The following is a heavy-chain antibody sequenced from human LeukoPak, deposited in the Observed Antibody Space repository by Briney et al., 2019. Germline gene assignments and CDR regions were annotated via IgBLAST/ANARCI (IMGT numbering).Heavy chain of an antibody. CDR2: ISYSGGRT. J-gene: IGHJ4*02. V-gene: IGHV3-23*01. CDR1: GITLSDNG. CDR3: AKLGVVIRLLLVGFHKEAYYFDS. Sequence: GSLRLSCSVSGITLSDNGLSWVGQAPGKGLVGLAGISYSGGRTNYADSVKGRFTISRDNPKNTLYLQMNSLRAEDTAVYFCAKLGVVIRLLLVGFHKEAYYFDSWGQGARVTVSS. D-gene: IGHD2-21*01.